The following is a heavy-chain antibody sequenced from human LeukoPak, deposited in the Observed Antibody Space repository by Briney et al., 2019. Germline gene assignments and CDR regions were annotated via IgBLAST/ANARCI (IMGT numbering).Heavy chain of an antibody. D-gene: IGHD4-17*01. Sequence: GSLRLSCAASGFSIKTYSMTWVRQAPGKGLEWVSTISSSGGYIYYADSVKGRFTISRDTAKNSLYLQMNGLRVEDTAVYNCARLRDTVTSASDYWGQGTLVTVSS. V-gene: IGHV3-21*01. CDR1: GFSIKTYS. CDR3: ARLRDTVTSASDY. J-gene: IGHJ4*02. CDR2: ISSSGGYI.